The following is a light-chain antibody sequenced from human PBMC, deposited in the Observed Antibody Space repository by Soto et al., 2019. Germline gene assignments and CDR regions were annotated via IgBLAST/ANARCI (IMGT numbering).Light chain of an antibody. Sequence: DIQMTQSPSTLSASVGDRVTITCRASQSISSWLAWYQQKPGKAPKLLIYDASSLESGVPSRFSGSGSGTEFTLTIRSLQPDDFATYYCQQYNSYSPLTFGGGTKVDIK. CDR2: DAS. CDR3: QQYNSYSPLT. J-gene: IGKJ4*01. V-gene: IGKV1-5*01. CDR1: QSISSW.